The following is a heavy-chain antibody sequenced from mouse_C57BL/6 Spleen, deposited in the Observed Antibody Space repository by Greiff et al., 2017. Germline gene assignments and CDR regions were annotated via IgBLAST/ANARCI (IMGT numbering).Heavy chain of an antibody. CDR3: ARSKDGYYFLYYFDY. CDR1: GFNIKHTY. D-gene: IGHD2-3*01. CDR2: IDPANGNT. Sequence: EVQLKESVAELVRPGASVKLSCTASGFNIKHTYMHWVKQRPEQGLEWIGRIDPANGNTKYAPKFQGHATITADTSSNTAYLQLSSLTSEYPCIYYCARSKDGYYFLYYFDYGGQGTTLTVSA. V-gene: IGHV14-3*01. J-gene: IGHJ2*01.